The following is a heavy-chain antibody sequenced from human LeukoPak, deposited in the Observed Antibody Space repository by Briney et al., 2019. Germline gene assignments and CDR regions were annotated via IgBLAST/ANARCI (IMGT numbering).Heavy chain of an antibody. J-gene: IGHJ4*02. CDR3: ARGRTYSGYDYFDY. Sequence: SETLSLTCTVSGDSISSYYWSWIRQPAGKGLGWIGRIYTSGSTNYNPSLKSRVTMSVDTSKNQFSLKLSSVTAAATAVYYCARGRTYSGYDYFDYWGQGTLVTVSS. CDR1: GDSISSYY. CDR2: IYTSGST. D-gene: IGHD5-12*01. V-gene: IGHV4-4*07.